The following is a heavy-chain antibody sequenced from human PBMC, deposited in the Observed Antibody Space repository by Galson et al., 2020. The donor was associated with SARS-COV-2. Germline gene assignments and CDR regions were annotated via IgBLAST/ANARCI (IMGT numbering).Heavy chain of an antibody. CDR1: GFSLTSTAAV. Sequence: SDPPLVLPTQPLTLTRTISGFSLTSTAAVVPWLRQPPGKALERLALIYWDDGKRYRPSLGNRLTISKHTSKNQVVLNMTNLDPVDTATYYCAHTDRGIAVAGAFHYWGQGTLVTVSS. CDR2: IYWDDGK. CDR3: AHTDRGIAVAGAFHY. J-gene: IGHJ4*02. D-gene: IGHD6-19*01. V-gene: IGHV2-5*02.